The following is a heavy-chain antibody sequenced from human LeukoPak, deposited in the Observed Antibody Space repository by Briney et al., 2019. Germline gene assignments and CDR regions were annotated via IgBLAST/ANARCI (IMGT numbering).Heavy chain of an antibody. J-gene: IGHJ3*02. D-gene: IGHD6-19*01. CDR3: ARDREGYSSGWYDAFDI. CDR2: IIPIFGTA. Sequence: GASVKVSCKASGGTFSSYAISWVRQAPGQGLEWMGGIIPIFGTANYAQKFQGRVTITADESTSTAYMELSSLRSEDTAVYYCARDREGYSSGWYDAFDIWGQGTMVTVSS. V-gene: IGHV1-69*13. CDR1: GGTFSSYA.